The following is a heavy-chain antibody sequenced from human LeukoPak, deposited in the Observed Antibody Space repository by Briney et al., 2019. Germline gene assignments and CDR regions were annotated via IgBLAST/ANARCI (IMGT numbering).Heavy chain of an antibody. CDR2: IYPGDSHT. D-gene: IGHD3-16*02. Sequence: GESLKISCKGSGYSLTNNWIGWVRQMPGEGLEWMGIIYPGDSHTRYSPSFQGQVTISADKSISTAYLQWSSLKASDTAIYYCARHASGDLSTPFDYWGQGTLVTVSA. J-gene: IGHJ4*02. CDR3: ARHASGDLSTPFDY. CDR1: GYSLTNNW. V-gene: IGHV5-51*01.